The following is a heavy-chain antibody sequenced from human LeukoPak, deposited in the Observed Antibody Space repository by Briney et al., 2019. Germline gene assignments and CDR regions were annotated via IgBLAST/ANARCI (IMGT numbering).Heavy chain of an antibody. Sequence: PGGSLRLSRAASGFTFSNFAMTWVRQAPGKGLEWVSSFSGRTTNTYYADSVKGRFTISRHNSENTLYLQMNSLRAEDKAVYYCAKGMLVATTNFDYWGQGALVTVSS. V-gene: IGHV3-23*01. CDR1: GFTFSNFA. J-gene: IGHJ4*02. CDR3: AKGMLVATTNFDY. CDR2: FSGRTTNT. D-gene: IGHD5-24*01.